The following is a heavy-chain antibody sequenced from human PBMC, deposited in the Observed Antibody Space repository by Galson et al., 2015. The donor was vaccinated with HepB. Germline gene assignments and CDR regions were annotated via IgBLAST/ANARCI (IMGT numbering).Heavy chain of an antibody. V-gene: IGHV1-69*05. CDR1: GGTFSRYT. D-gene: IGHD6-13*01. Sequence: SVKVSCKASGGTFSRYTFSWVRQAPGQGLEWMGGITPLFGTAKYAQKFQGRVTITTDESTSRVYMDLSNLRSEDTAVYYCAREGISAAANPVDYWGQGTLVTVSS. J-gene: IGHJ4*02. CDR3: AREGISAAANPVDY. CDR2: ITPLFGTA.